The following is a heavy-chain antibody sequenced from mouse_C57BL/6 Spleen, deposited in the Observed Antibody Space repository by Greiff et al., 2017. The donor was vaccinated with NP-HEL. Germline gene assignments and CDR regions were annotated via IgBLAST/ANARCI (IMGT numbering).Heavy chain of an antibody. CDR3: ARTGNYYGGAEHWYFDV. CDR2: ISSGSSTI. D-gene: IGHD1-1*01. CDR1: GFTFSDYG. V-gene: IGHV5-17*01. Sequence: DVHLVESGGGLVKPGGSLKLSCAASGFTFSDYGMHWVRQAPEKGLEWVAYISSGSSTIYYADTVKGRFTISRDNAKNTLFLQMTSLRSEDTAMYYCARTGNYYGGAEHWYFDVWGTGTTVTVSS. J-gene: IGHJ1*03.